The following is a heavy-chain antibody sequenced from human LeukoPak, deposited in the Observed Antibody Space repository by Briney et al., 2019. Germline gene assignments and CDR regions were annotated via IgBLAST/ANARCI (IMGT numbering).Heavy chain of an antibody. Sequence: SETLSLTCTVSGGSISSYYWSWIRQPPGKGLEWIGYIYYSGTTNYNPSLKSRVTISVDTSKNQFSLKLSSVTAADTAVYYCAREGGYYDSSGYPFDAFDIWGQGTMVTVSS. CDR3: AREGGYYDSSGYPFDAFDI. CDR2: IYYSGTT. J-gene: IGHJ3*02. CDR1: GGSISSYY. D-gene: IGHD3-22*01. V-gene: IGHV4-59*12.